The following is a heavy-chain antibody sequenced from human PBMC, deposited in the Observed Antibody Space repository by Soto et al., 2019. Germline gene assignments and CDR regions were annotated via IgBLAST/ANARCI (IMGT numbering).Heavy chain of an antibody. CDR1: GGSISSSNW. J-gene: IGHJ6*02. V-gene: IGHV4-4*02. CDR3: AADCSSTRCYNEYYGMDV. D-gene: IGHD2-2*02. Sequence: SSETLSLTCAVSGGSISSSNWWSWVRQPPGKGLEWIGEIYHSGSTNYDPSLKSRVTISVDKSKNQFSLKLSSVTAADTAVYYCAADCSSTRCYNEYYGMDVWGQGNTVTVSS. CDR2: IYHSGST.